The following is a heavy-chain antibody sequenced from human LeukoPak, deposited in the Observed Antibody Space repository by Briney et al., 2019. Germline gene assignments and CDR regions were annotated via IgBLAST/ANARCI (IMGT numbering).Heavy chain of an antibody. Sequence: SETLSLSCAISGDSVSSTIAAWDCIRQSPSRGLEWLVRTYYRAMWYNVHAVSVKSPITLHPSPCKNHFSLQMNYVTSGDPGVYFRAKETVAGLFQYWGEGALVTVS. J-gene: IGHJ4*02. CDR3: AKETVAGLFQY. V-gene: IGHV6-1*01. D-gene: IGHD6-19*01. CDR1: GDSVSSTIAA. CDR2: TYYRAMWYN.